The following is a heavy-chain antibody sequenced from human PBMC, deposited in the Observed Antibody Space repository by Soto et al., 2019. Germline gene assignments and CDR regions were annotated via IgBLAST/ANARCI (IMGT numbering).Heavy chain of an antibody. CDR2: ISGSGGST. CDR1: GFTFSSYA. CDR3: AKVGQYSSSSYYYYGMDV. Sequence: TGGSLRLSCAASGFTFSSYAMSWVRQAPGKGLEWVSAISGSGGSTYYADSVKGRFTISRDNSKNTLYLQMNSLRAEDTAVYYCAKVGQYSSSSYYYYGMDVWGQGTTVTVSS. D-gene: IGHD6-6*01. V-gene: IGHV3-23*01. J-gene: IGHJ6*02.